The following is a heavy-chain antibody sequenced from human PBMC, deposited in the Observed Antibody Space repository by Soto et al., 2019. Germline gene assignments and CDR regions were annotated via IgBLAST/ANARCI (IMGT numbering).Heavy chain of an antibody. CDR2: IYWDNDK. CDR1: GFSLSTTGVG. CDR3: ALSLWFGELH. D-gene: IGHD3-10*01. Sequence: HITWKESGPTLGKPTQPLTRTCSFSGFSLSTTGVGVGWIRQSTGKALECLAIIYWDNDKRHSPSLKSRVTITKDTSKNQVVLTVTNTDPVDTGTYSCALSLWFGELHWGQSAPVTVSS. V-gene: IGHV2-5*02. J-gene: IGHJ4*02.